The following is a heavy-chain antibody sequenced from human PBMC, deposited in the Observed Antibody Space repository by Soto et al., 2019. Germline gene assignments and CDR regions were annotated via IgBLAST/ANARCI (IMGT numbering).Heavy chain of an antibody. CDR2: IRWNSGSI. Sequence: EVQLVESGGGLVQPGRSLRLSCAASGFTFDDYAMHWVRQAPGKGLEWVSGIRWNSGSIGYAESVKGRFTISRDNAKNSLYLQMNSLRAEDTALYYCAKESNLRVYNWFDPWGQGTLVTVSS. CDR1: GFTFDDYA. CDR3: AKESNLRVYNWFDP. J-gene: IGHJ5*02. V-gene: IGHV3-9*01. D-gene: IGHD4-17*01.